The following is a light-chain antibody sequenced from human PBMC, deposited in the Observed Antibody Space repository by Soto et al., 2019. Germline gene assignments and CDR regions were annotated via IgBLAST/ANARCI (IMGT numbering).Light chain of an antibody. V-gene: IGKV3-11*01. CDR3: QQREN. CDR2: DAS. Sequence: EIVLTQSPATLSLSPGERATLSCRASQSVSSYLAWYQQKPGQAPRLLIYDASNRATGIPARFSGSGSGTDFTPTISSLEPEDFAVYYCQQRENFGQGTRLEIK. CDR1: QSVSSY. J-gene: IGKJ5*01.